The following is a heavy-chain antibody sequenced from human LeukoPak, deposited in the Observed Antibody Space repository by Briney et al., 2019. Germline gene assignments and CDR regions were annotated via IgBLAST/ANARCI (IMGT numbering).Heavy chain of an antibody. Sequence: SETLSLTCTVSGYSISSGYYWGWIRQPPGKGLEWIGSIYHSGSTYYNPSLKSRVTISVDTSKNQFSLKLSSVTAADTAVYYCARVGLRYSAKEAFDYWGQGTLVTVSS. CDR1: GYSISSGYY. V-gene: IGHV4-38-2*02. CDR2: IYHSGST. D-gene: IGHD1-26*01. J-gene: IGHJ4*02. CDR3: ARVGLRYSAKEAFDY.